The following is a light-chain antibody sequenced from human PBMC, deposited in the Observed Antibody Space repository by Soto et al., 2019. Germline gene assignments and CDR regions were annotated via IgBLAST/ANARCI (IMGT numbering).Light chain of an antibody. CDR2: EVN. Sequence: QSVLTQPPSASGSPGQSVTISCTGTRSDVGGYNYVSWYQQHPGKAPKLMIYEVNQRPSGVPDRFSGSKSGNTASLTVSGLQAEDEAAYYCSSYAGSNNYVFGTGTKVTVL. CDR3: SSYAGSNNYV. CDR1: RSDVGGYNY. J-gene: IGLJ1*01. V-gene: IGLV2-8*01.